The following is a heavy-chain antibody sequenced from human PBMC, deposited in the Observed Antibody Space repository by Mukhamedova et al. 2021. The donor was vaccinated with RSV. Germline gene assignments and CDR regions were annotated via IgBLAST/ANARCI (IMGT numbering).Heavy chain of an antibody. D-gene: IGHD4-17*01. J-gene: IGHJ4*02. CDR2: INNDGSST. Sequence: VRQAPGKGLVWVSHINNDGSSTSYADSVKGRFTISRDNARNTVYLQMNSLRAEDTAVYYCGRSYGDYRLVDDYWGPGTLVTVSS. V-gene: IGHV3-74*01. CDR3: GRSYGDYRLVDDY.